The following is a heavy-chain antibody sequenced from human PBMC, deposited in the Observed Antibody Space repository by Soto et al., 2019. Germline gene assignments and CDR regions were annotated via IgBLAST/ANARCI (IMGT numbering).Heavy chain of an antibody. J-gene: IGHJ5*02. CDR2: ISSSSSYI. V-gene: IGHV3-21*01. CDR1: GFTFSSYS. CDR3: ARGAARGGFWFDP. D-gene: IGHD6-13*01. Sequence: GGSLRLSCAASGFTFSSYSMNWVRQAPGKGLEWVSSISSSSSYIYYADSVKGRFTISRDNAKNSLYLQMNSLRAEDTAVYYCARGAARGGFWFDPWGQGTLVTVSS.